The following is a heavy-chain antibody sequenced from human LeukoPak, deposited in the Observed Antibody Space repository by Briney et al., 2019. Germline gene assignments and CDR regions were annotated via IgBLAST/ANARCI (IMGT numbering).Heavy chain of an antibody. D-gene: IGHD4-17*01. CDR1: GFTFNSYD. Sequence: GGSLRLSCAASGFTFNSYDMHWVRQSPGKGLEWVAFIRYDGGNKYYADSVKGRFTISRDNSKKTLYLQMDSLRSDDTAVYHCAKEIWPTVTIPGRTYFDYWGQGTLVTVSS. CDR2: IRYDGGNK. J-gene: IGHJ4*02. CDR3: AKEIWPTVTIPGRTYFDY. V-gene: IGHV3-30*02.